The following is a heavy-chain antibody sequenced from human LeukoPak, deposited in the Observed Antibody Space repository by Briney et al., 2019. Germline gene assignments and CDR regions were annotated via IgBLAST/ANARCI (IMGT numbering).Heavy chain of an antibody. CDR1: GYTFTSHG. CDR3: AREYIVVVPAASYYMDV. CDR2: ISAYNGNT. Sequence: ASVKVSCKASGYTFTSHGTSWVRQAPGQGLEWMGWISAYNGNTNYAQKLQGRVTMTTDTSTSTAYMELRSLRSDDTAVYYCAREYIVVVPAASYYMDVWGKGTTVTVSS. D-gene: IGHD2-2*01. J-gene: IGHJ6*03. V-gene: IGHV1-18*01.